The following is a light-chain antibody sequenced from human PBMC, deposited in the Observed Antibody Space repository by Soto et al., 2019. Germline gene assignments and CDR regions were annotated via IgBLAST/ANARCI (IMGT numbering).Light chain of an antibody. V-gene: IGKV3-20*01. CDR2: GAS. CDR3: QHYYNWPRT. J-gene: IGKJ1*01. Sequence: EIVSTQSPGTLSLSPGERATLSCRASQSVSSSYLAWYQQKPGQAPRLLIYGASSRATGIPGRFSGSGSGTEFTLTISSLQSEDFAVYYCQHYYNWPRTFGQGTKV. CDR1: QSVSSSY.